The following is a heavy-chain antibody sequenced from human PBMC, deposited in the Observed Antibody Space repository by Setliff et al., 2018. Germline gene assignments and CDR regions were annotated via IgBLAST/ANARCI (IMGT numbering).Heavy chain of an antibody. Sequence: GASVKVSCKASGGTFSSYAISWVRQAPGQGLEWMGGIIPILGIANYAQKFQGRVTITADKSTSTAYMELSSLRSEDTAVYYCARERGGSYSYNYYYYYMDVGGKGTTVTVSS. V-gene: IGHV1-69*10. CDR3: ARERGGSYSYNYYYYYMDV. J-gene: IGHJ6*03. CDR1: GGTFSSYA. CDR2: IIPILGIA. D-gene: IGHD1-26*01.